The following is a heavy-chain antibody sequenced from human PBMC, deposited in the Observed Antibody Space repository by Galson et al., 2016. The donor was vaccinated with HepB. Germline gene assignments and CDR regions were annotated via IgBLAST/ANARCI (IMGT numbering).Heavy chain of an antibody. CDR1: GFTFSSYW. Sequence: SLRLSCAASGFTFSSYWMTWVRQAPGKGLEWVAADSMDGRRKFYADSVKGRFTISRDNSNNILFLQMSSLRVDDTAVYFCAKRHEYCPPVGCSVDYWGQGTLVSVSS. J-gene: IGHJ4*02. V-gene: IGHV3-30*18. CDR2: DSMDGRRK. CDR3: AKRHEYCPPVGCSVDY. D-gene: IGHD2/OR15-2a*01.